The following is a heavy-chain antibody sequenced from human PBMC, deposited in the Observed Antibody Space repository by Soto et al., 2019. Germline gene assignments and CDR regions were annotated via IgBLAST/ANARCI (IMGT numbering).Heavy chain of an antibody. D-gene: IGHD6-13*01. CDR1: GYTFTSYG. Sequence: ASVKVSCKASGYTFTSYGISWVRQAPGQGLEWMGWISAYNGNTNYAQKLQGRVTMTTDTSTSTAYMELRSLRSDDTAVYYCARDQGRGAAGTEYYMDVWGKGTTVTVSS. CDR3: ARDQGRGAAGTEYYMDV. CDR2: ISAYNGNT. J-gene: IGHJ6*03. V-gene: IGHV1-18*01.